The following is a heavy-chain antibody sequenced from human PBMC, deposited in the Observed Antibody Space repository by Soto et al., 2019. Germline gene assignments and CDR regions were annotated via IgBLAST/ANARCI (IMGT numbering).Heavy chain of an antibody. V-gene: IGHV3-53*01. CDR2: IYTGGRT. CDR3: ARGGYGGNSSPAADCFDI. J-gene: IGHJ3*02. Sequence: GXLRLCCAPSGFIVSNNYMNWVLQSPGRGLEWVSVIYTGGRTSYGDSVKGRFTISRDNSKNTLYLQMNSLRVEDTAVYYCARGGYGGNSSPAADCFDIWGRGTMVTVSS. CDR1: GFIVSNNY. D-gene: IGHD4-17*01.